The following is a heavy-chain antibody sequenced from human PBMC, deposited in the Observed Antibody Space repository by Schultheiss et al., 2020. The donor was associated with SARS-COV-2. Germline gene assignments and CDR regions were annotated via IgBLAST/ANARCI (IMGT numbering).Heavy chain of an antibody. CDR2: INAGNGNT. J-gene: IGHJ4*02. CDR1: GYTFTSYA. V-gene: IGHV1-3*01. CDR3: ARGFDS. Sequence: ASVKVSCKASGYTFTSYAMHWVRQAPGQRLEWMGWINAGNGNTNSAQKVQDRVTMTTDTSTSTAYMELRSLRSDDTAVYYCARGFDSWGQGTLVTVSS.